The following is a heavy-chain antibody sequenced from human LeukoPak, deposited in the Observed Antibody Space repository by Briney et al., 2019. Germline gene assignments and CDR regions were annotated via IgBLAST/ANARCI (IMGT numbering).Heavy chain of an antibody. CDR1: GGSISSYY. CDR2: IYYSGST. Sequence: PSETLSLTCTVSGGSISSYYWGWIRQPPGKGLEWIGSIYYSGSTYYNPSLKSRVTISVDRSKNQFSLKLSSVTAADTAVYYCARGYCSGGSCYSSYYYSYMDVWGKGTTVTVSS. J-gene: IGHJ6*03. D-gene: IGHD2-15*01. CDR3: ARGYCSGGSCYSSYYYSYMDV. V-gene: IGHV4-39*07.